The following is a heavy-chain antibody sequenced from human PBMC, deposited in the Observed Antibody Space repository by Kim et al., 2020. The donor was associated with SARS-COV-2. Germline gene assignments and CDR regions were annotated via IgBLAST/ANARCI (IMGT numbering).Heavy chain of an antibody. CDR1: GFTFSSYG. CDR2: ISYDGSNK. CDR3: AKVGYYGSFDL. Sequence: GGSLRLSCAASGFTFSSYGMHWVRQAPGKGLEWVAVISYDGSNKYYADSVKGRFTISRDNSKNTLYLQMNSLRAEDTAVYYCAKVGYYGSFDLWGRGTLVTVSS. J-gene: IGHJ2*01. V-gene: IGHV3-30*18. D-gene: IGHD3-10*01.